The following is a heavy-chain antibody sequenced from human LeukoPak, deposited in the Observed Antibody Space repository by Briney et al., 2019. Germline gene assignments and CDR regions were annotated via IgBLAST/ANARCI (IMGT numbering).Heavy chain of an antibody. CDR1: GYTFTSYG. Sequence: ASVKVSCKASGYTFTSYGISWVRQAPGQGLEWMGWINPNSGGTNYAQKFQGRVTMTRDTSISTAYMELSRLRSDDTAVYYCARPLTFGGVIVTDYWGQGTLVTVSS. D-gene: IGHD3-16*02. CDR2: INPNSGGT. V-gene: IGHV1-2*02. CDR3: ARPLTFGGVIVTDY. J-gene: IGHJ4*02.